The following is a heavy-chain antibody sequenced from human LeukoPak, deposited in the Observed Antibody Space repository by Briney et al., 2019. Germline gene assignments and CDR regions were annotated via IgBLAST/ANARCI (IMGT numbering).Heavy chain of an antibody. D-gene: IGHD1-26*01. CDR3: VRQRESSDWLDP. J-gene: IGHJ5*02. CDR1: GGSISSSNYY. V-gene: IGHV4-39*01. CDR2: INYGGST. Sequence: PSETLSLTCTVSGGSISSSNYYWGWIRQPPGKGLEWIGMINYGGSTHYNSSLKSRVTISVDTSKNQFSLTLSSVTAADTALYYCVRQRESSDWLDPWGQGTLVTVSS.